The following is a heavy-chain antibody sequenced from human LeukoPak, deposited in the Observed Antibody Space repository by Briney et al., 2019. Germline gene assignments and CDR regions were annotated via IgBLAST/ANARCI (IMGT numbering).Heavy chain of an antibody. D-gene: IGHD2/OR15-2a*01. CDR2: INPNSGNT. CDR3: ARRRINRRDLDY. V-gene: IGHV1-8*01. J-gene: IGHJ4*02. Sequence: GASEKVSCKASGYTFTSYDINWVRQATGQGLEWMGWINPNSGNTGYAQKFQGRVTMTRNTSISTAYMELSSLRSEDTAVYCCARRRINRRDLDYWGQGTLVTVSS. CDR1: GYTFTSYD.